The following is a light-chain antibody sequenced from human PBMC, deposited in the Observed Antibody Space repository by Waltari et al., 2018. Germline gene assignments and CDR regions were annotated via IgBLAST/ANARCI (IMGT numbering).Light chain of an antibody. CDR2: QDT. J-gene: IGLJ1*01. CDR1: KLGDKY. CDR3: QAWDSSTSV. V-gene: IGLV3-1*01. Sequence: SYELTQPPSVSVSPGQTASITCSGDKLGDKYTFWYQQKPGQSPVLVIYQDTTRPSGIPERFSGSNSGNTATLTISGTQAMDEADYYCQAWDSSTSVFGTGTKVTVL.